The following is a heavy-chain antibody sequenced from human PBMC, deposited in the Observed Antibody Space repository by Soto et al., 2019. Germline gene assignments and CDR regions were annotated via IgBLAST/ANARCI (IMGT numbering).Heavy chain of an antibody. CDR1: GASISSSY. CDR3: ARRRCTGGTCYFDY. J-gene: IGHJ4*02. V-gene: IGHV4-59*12. Sequence: PSETLSLTCTVSGASISSSYWSWIRQPPGKGLDWIAYMYYSGTTNYNPSLKSRVTISIDTSKNRLSLKLSSVTAADTAIYYCARRRCTGGTCYFDYWGQGTLVTVSS. D-gene: IGHD2-8*02. CDR2: MYYSGTT.